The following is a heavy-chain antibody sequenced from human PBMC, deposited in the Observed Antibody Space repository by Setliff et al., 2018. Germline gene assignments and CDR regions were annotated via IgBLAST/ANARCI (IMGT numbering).Heavy chain of an antibody. CDR2: ITDDGGTT. D-gene: IGHD6-6*01. CDR1: GFTFFSYT. CDR3: AKSSGSSSSTNLEY. V-gene: IGHV3-23*01. Sequence: GGSLRLSCTTSGFTFFSYTMNWVRQAPGKGLEWVAAITDDGGTTHYAGSVKGRFTIARDNSNSTLYLQMNSLRVEDTALYYCAKSSGSSSSTNLEYLGPGTLVTVSS. J-gene: IGHJ4*02.